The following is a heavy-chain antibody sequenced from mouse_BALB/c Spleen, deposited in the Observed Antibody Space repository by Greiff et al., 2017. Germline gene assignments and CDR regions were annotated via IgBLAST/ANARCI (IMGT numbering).Heavy chain of an antibody. CDR1: GYTFTSYY. J-gene: IGHJ4*01. Sequence: QVQLQQPGAELVKPGASVKLSCKASGYTFTSYYMYWVKQRPGQGLEWIGGINPSNGGTNFNEKFKSKATLTVDKSSSTAYMQLSSLTSEDSAVYYCTRKGIVYGNYEGYAMDYWGQGTSVTVSS. V-gene: IGHV1S81*02. CDR3: TRKGIVYGNYEGYAMDY. CDR2: INPSNGGT. D-gene: IGHD2-1*01.